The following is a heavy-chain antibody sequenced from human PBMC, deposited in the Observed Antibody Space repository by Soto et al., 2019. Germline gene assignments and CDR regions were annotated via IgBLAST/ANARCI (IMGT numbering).Heavy chain of an antibody. CDR1: SGSFGSGIW. J-gene: IGHJ4*02. Sequence: VQLQESGPGLVEPSGTLSLTCTASSGSFGSGIWWSWVRQLPGKELEWIGELYYTGNTNYNPSLTRRRSLWVDESKNRFSLCLSSVSAAGTAVYYCAGAARLSPFDFWGRGTLVTVSS. V-gene: IGHV4-4*02. CDR3: AGAARLSPFDF. CDR2: LYYTGNT. D-gene: IGHD6-6*01.